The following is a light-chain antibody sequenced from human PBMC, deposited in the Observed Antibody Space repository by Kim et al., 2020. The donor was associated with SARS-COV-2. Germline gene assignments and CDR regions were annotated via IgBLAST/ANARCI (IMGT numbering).Light chain of an antibody. CDR2: GKN. Sequence: VALRQTVRITCQGDSLRSYYATWYQQKPGQAPILVIYGKNNRPSGIPDRFSGSSSGNTASLTITGTQAGDEADYYCNSRDSNYNVVFGGGTQLTVL. CDR1: SLRSYY. V-gene: IGLV3-19*01. J-gene: IGLJ2*01. CDR3: NSRDSNYNVV.